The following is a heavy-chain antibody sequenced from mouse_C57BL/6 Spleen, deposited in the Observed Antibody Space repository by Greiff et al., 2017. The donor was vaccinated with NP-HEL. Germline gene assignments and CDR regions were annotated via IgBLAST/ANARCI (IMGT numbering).Heavy chain of an antibody. D-gene: IGHD1-1*01. Sequence: EVHGVESGGGLVKPGGSLKLSCAASGFTFSDYGMHWVRQAPEKGLEWVAYISSGSSTIYYADTVKGRFTISRDNAKNTLFLQLTSLRSEDTAMYYCARQGYHYGSSYVYAMDYWGQGTSVTVSS. J-gene: IGHJ4*01. V-gene: IGHV5-17*01. CDR1: GFTFSDYG. CDR2: ISSGSSTI. CDR3: ARQGYHYGSSYVYAMDY.